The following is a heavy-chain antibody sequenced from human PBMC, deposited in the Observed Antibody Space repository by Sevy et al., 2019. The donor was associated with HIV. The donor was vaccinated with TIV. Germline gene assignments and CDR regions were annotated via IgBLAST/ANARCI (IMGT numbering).Heavy chain of an antibody. J-gene: IGHJ2*01. V-gene: IGHV1-2*02. D-gene: IGHD2-2*01. CDR2: INPNSGGT. CDR1: GYTFTGYY. CDR3: ARVGGCSSTSCYWYFDL. Sequence: ASVKVSCKASGYTFTGYYMHWVRQAPGQGLEWMGWINPNSGGTNYAQKVQGRVTMTRDTSISTAYMELSRLRSDDTAVYYCARVGGCSSTSCYWYFDLWGRGTLVTVSS.